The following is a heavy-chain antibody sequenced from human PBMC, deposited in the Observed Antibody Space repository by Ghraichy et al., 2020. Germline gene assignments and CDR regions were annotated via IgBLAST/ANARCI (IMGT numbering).Heavy chain of an antibody. Sequence: SETLSLTCTVSGGSVSSGSYYWSWIRQPPGKGLKWIGYIYYSGSTNYNPSLKSRVTISVDTSKNQFSLKLSSVTAADTAVYYCARERYGSYYGMDVWGQGTTVTVSS. V-gene: IGHV4-61*01. CDR3: ARERYGSYYGMDV. J-gene: IGHJ6*02. CDR1: GGSVSSGSYY. D-gene: IGHD1-1*01. CDR2: IYYSGST.